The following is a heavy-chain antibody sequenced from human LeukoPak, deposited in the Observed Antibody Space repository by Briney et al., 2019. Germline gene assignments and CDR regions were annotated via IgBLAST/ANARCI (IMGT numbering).Heavy chain of an antibody. V-gene: IGHV1-69*06. CDR3: ALGASTRYYYYMDV. Sequence: EASVKVSCKASGGTFSSYAISWVRQAPGQGLEWMGGIIPIFGTANYAQKFQGRVTITADKSTSTAYMELSSLRSEDTAVYYCALGASTRYYYYMDVWGKGTAVTVSS. D-gene: IGHD1-26*01. CDR2: IIPIFGTA. J-gene: IGHJ6*03. CDR1: GGTFSSYA.